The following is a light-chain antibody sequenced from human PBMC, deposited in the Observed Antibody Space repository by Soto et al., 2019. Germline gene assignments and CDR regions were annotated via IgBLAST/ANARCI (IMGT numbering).Light chain of an antibody. V-gene: IGKV3-11*01. CDR2: HAS. Sequence: DIVLTQSPATLSLSPGERATLSCRASESVSTYLAWYQHKPGQAPRLLINHASNRATAIPDRFSGSGSGTDSNLIISSLEPEDVAVYYCQQRRNWPYLTFGGGAKVEIK. CDR3: QQRRNWPYLT. J-gene: IGKJ4*01. CDR1: ESVSTY.